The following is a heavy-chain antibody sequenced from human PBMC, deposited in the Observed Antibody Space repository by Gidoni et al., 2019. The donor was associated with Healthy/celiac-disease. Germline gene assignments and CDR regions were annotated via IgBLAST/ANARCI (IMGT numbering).Heavy chain of an antibody. V-gene: IGHV3-53*04. CDR2: IYSGGST. CDR3: ARDRGLTTYGDPDAFDI. Sequence: EVQLVESGGVLVQPGGSLRLSCAASAFPVSSNYMSWVRQAPGKGLEWVSVIYSGGSTYYADSVKGRFTISRHNSKNTLYLQMNSLRAEDTAVYYCARDRGLTTYGDPDAFDIWGQGTMVTVSS. D-gene: IGHD4-17*01. CDR1: AFPVSSNY. J-gene: IGHJ3*02.